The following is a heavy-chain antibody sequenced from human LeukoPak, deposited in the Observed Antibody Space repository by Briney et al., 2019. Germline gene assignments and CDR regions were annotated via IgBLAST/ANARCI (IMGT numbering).Heavy chain of an antibody. CDR1: GFTFSSYG. CDR3: AKDSGPGSYYPTGDEY. V-gene: IGHV3-30*02. D-gene: IGHD3-10*01. Sequence: GGSLRLSCAASGFTFSSYGMHWVRQAAGKGLEWVAFIRYDGSNRYYADSLKGRFTISRDNSKNTLYLQMNSLRAEDTAVYYCAKDSGPGSYYPTGDEYWGQGILVTVSS. CDR2: IRYDGSNR. J-gene: IGHJ4*02.